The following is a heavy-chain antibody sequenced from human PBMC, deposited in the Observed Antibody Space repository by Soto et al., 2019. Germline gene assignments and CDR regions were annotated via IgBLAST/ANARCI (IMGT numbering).Heavy chain of an antibody. CDR3: ARVSGYDPRAFDY. CDR2: INPNSGGT. V-gene: IGHV1-2*04. J-gene: IGHJ4*02. CDR1: GYTFTGYY. D-gene: IGHD5-12*01. Sequence: ASVKVSCKASGYTFTGYYMHWVRQAPGQGLEWMGWINPNSGGTNYAQKFQGWVTMTRDTSISTAYMELSRLRSDDTAMYYCARVSGYDPRAFDYWGQGTLVTVSS.